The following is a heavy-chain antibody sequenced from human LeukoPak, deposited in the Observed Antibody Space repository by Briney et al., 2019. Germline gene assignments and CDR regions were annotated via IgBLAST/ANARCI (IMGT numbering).Heavy chain of an antibody. Sequence: PGGYLRLSCAASGFTVSSNYMSWVRQAPGKGLEWVSLIYSGGSTNYADSAKGRFTISSDNSKNTLYLQMNSLRAEDTAVYYCARDPLYAFDICGQGTMVIV. V-gene: IGHV3-53*01. CDR3: ARDPLYAFDI. CDR2: IYSGGST. CDR1: GFTVSSNY. J-gene: IGHJ3*02.